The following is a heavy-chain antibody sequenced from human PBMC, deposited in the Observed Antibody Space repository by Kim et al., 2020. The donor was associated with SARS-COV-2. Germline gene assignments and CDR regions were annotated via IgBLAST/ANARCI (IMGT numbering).Heavy chain of an antibody. CDR3: ARWGDNRSSAHYFDY. D-gene: IGHD6-6*01. CDR2: INHSGST. V-gene: IGHV4-34*01. Sequence: WETLSLTCAVYGGSFSGYYWSWIRQPPGKGLEWIGEINHSGSTNYNPSLKSRVTISVDTSKNQFSLKLSSVTAADTAVYYCARWGDNRSSAHYFDYWGQGTLVTVSS. J-gene: IGHJ4*02. CDR1: GGSFSGYY.